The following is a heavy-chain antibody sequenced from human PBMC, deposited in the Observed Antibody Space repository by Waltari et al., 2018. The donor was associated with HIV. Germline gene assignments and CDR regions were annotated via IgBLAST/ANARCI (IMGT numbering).Heavy chain of an antibody. D-gene: IGHD2-2*01. CDR2: IYPNGET. CDR1: GFKINTAF. V-gene: IGHV3-53*02. CDR3: ARGVRYLTP. J-gene: IGHJ5*02. Sequence: VETGGILVHPGGSLSLSCAASGFKINTAFISWVRESVGRGPECVGVIYPNGETHCTDSVRGRFFISRDDSGNRVSLQMNTVKSEDTASYMCARGVRYLTPWGQGTPVTVSS.